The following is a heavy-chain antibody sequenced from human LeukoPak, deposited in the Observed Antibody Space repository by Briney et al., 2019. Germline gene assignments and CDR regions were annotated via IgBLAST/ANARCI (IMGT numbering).Heavy chain of an antibody. CDR1: GFTFRTYW. D-gene: IGHD2-21*01. J-gene: IGHJ4*02. V-gene: IGHV3-7*01. Sequence: PGGSLRLSCAASGFTFRTYWMSWVRQAPGKGLEWVASINQGGSETYYVESVKGRFAISRDNAMNSFFLQMNSLRAEDTALYYCARLKGDRTIYDYWGRGTLVTVSS. CDR3: ARLKGDRTIYDY. CDR2: INQGGSET.